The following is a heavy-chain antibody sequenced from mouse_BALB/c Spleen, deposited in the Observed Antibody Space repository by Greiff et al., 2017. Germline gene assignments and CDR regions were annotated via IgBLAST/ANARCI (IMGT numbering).Heavy chain of an antibody. V-gene: IGHV5-17*02. CDR1: GFTFSSFG. CDR2: ISSGSSTI. J-gene: IGHJ2*01. Sequence: EVMLVESGGGLVQPGGSRKLSCAASGFTFSSFGMHWVRQAPEKGLEWVAYISSGSSTIYYADTVKGRFTISRDNPKNTLFLQMTSLRSEDTAMYYCARSFSSLRLLYYFDDWGQGTTLTVSS. D-gene: IGHD1-2*01. CDR3: ARSFSSLRLLYYFDD.